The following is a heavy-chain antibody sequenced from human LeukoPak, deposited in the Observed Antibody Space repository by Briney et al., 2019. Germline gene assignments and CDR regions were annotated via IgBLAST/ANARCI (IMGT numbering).Heavy chain of an antibody. Sequence: SETLSPTCTVSGASISTNNYWAWIRQPPGKGLEWIGGILYSGITYYNPSLKSRVTVSVDTSKNQFSLKLGSVTAADTAIYYCAKHGQWLVYTQHWGRGTLVTVSP. J-gene: IGHJ4*02. CDR1: GASISTNNY. V-gene: IGHV4-39*01. CDR2: ILYSGIT. D-gene: IGHD6-19*01. CDR3: AKHGQWLVYTQH.